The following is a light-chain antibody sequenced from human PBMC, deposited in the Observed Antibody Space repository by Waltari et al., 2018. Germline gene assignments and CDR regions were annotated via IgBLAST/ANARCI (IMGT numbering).Light chain of an antibody. Sequence: QSALTQPASVSGSPGQSITIPCTGTSSDVGSDDLVSWYQQHPGKAPKLIIYEVNERPSGVSNRFSGSKSGNTASLTISGLQAEDEADYYCCSYAGVDTFYVFGTGTKVTVL. CDR1: SSDVGSDDL. J-gene: IGLJ1*01. V-gene: IGLV2-23*02. CDR2: EVN. CDR3: CSYAGVDTFYV.